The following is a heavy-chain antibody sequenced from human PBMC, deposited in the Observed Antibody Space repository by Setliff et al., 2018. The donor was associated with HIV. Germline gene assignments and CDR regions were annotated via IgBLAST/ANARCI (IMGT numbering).Heavy chain of an antibody. Sequence: ASVKVSCKASGYTFSNFAIGWLRQAPGQGLEWMGWISSYSDNTFYARSLQGRVTMTTDTASSTSYMELRSLRSDDTATYYCARIRAGALLNAFDIWAQGTMVTVSS. CDR3: ARIRAGALLNAFDI. V-gene: IGHV1-18*01. CDR2: ISSYSDNT. CDR1: GYTFSNFA. J-gene: IGHJ3*02. D-gene: IGHD1-26*01.